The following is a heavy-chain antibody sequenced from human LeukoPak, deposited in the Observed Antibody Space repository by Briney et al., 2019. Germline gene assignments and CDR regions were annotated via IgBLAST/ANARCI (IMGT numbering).Heavy chain of an antibody. Sequence: GGSLRLSCATSGFIFTDHFMDWVRQAPGKGLEWVGRTKNKGNSYNTDYAASVKGRFSISRDDSKNSLSLQMNSLKIEDTAVYYCAKDPGSRAYYFDYWGQGTLVTVSS. D-gene: IGHD3-10*01. CDR2: TKNKGNSYNT. CDR3: AKDPGSRAYYFDY. CDR1: GFIFTDHF. V-gene: IGHV3-72*01. J-gene: IGHJ4*02.